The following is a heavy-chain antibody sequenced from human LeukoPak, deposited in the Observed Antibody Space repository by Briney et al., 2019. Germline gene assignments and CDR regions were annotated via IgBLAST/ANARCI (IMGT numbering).Heavy chain of an antibody. CDR1: GGSISSSS. J-gene: IGHJ4*01. Sequence: ETLSLTCTVSGGSISSSSYYWGWIRQAPGKGLEWVSSIAGSSGYISYADSVKGRFTISRDNAKKSLYLQMTSLTAEDTAVYYCARDRGAYCGGDCYLGFDYWGRGTLVTVSS. CDR2: IAGSSGYI. CDR3: ARDRGAYCGGDCYLGFDY. V-gene: IGHV3-21*01. D-gene: IGHD2-21*02.